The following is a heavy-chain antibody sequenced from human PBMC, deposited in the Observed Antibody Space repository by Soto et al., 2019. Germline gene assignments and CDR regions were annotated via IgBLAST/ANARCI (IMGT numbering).Heavy chain of an antibody. CDR2: ISAYNGNT. V-gene: IGHV1-18*01. J-gene: IGHJ4*02. D-gene: IGHD5-18*01. Sequence: QFQLVQSGAEVKKPGASVKVSCKASGYTFTSYGISWVRQAPGQGLEWMGWISAYNGNTNYAQKLQGSVTMTTDTSTSAAYIELRSLRSDDTDVYYCASSLLVGYGLEGESDWGQGTLVTVYS. CDR3: ASSLLVGYGLEGESD. CDR1: GYTFTSYG.